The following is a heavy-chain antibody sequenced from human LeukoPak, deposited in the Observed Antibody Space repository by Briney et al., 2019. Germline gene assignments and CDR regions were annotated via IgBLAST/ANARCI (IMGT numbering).Heavy chain of an antibody. D-gene: IGHD1-26*01. CDR3: TTVSGSYHVSGAFDY. J-gene: IGHJ4*02. V-gene: IGHV3-15*01. Sequence: GGSLRLSCAASGFTFSNAWVSWVRQAPGKGLEWVGRIKSKTDGGTTDYAAPVKGRFTISRDDSKNTLYLQMNSLKTEDTAVYYCTTVSGSYHVSGAFDYWGQGTLVTVSS. CDR2: IKSKTDGGTT. CDR1: GFTFSNAW.